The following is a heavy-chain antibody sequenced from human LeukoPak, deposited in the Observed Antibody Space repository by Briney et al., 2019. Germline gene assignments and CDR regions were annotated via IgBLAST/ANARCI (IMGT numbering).Heavy chain of an antibody. CDR2: MNPNSGNT. CDR3: ARHERAAAGIFDY. CDR1: GYTFTSYD. Sequence: ASVKVSCKASGYTFTSYDINWVRQATGQGLEWMGWMNPNSGNTGNAQKFQGRVTMTRNTSISTAYMELSSLRSEDTAVYYCARHERAAAGIFDYWGQGTLVTVSS. V-gene: IGHV1-8*01. D-gene: IGHD6-13*01. J-gene: IGHJ4*02.